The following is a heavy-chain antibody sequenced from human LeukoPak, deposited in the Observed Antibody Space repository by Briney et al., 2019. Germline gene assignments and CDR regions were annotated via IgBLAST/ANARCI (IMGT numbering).Heavy chain of an antibody. CDR1: GGSISSSSYY. Sequence: SETLSLTCTVSGGSISSSSYYWSWIRQPPGKGLEWIGEINHSGSTNYNPSLKRRVTISVDTSKNQFSLKLSSVTAADTAVYYCARRFDYWGQGTLVTVSS. J-gene: IGHJ4*02. CDR2: INHSGST. CDR3: ARRFDY. V-gene: IGHV4-39*07.